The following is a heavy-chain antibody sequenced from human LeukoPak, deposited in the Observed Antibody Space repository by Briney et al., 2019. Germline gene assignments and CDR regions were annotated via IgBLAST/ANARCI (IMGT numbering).Heavy chain of an antibody. CDR1: GFTFSTYW. D-gene: IGHD6-19*01. Sequence: GGSLRLSCAASGFTFSTYWMHWVRQAPGKGLVWVSLINSGGDDTRYADSVKGRFTISRDNAKNTLYLQMYSLRAEDTAVYYCARRIGYSSGHSAVYYFDYWGQGTLVTVSS. CDR3: ARRIGYSSGHSAVYYFDY. CDR2: INSGGDDT. J-gene: IGHJ4*02. V-gene: IGHV3-74*01.